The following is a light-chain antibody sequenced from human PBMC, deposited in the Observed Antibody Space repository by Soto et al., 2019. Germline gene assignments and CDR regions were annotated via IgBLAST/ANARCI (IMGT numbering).Light chain of an antibody. V-gene: IGKV3-20*01. Sequence: EMVFTQSPGTLSWSPGERATLSCRASQSVSSSYLAWYQQKPGQAPRLLIYDASSRATGIPDRFSGSGSGTDFTLTVSRMEPEDFAVYYCQQSGSSPRTFGQGTKVDIK. J-gene: IGKJ1*01. CDR2: DAS. CDR3: QQSGSSPRT. CDR1: QSVSSSY.